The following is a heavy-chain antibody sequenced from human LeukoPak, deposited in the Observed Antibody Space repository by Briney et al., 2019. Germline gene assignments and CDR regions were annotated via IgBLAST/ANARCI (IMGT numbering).Heavy chain of an antibody. Sequence: SEGSLRLSCAASGFTFSSYAMSWVRQAPGKGLEWVSAISGSGGSTYYADSVKGRFTISRDNSKNTLYLQMNSLRAEDTAVYYCAKIAQLWLQFLDYWGQGTLVTVSS. CDR2: ISGSGGST. V-gene: IGHV3-23*01. J-gene: IGHJ4*02. CDR1: GFTFSSYA. D-gene: IGHD5-18*01. CDR3: AKIAQLWLQFLDY.